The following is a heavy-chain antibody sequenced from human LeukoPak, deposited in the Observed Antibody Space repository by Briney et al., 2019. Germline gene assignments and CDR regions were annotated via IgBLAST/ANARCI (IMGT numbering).Heavy chain of an antibody. J-gene: IGHJ6*03. CDR3: ARDESSGSYPYYYYYMDV. CDR2: IKQDGSEK. D-gene: IGHD1-26*01. CDR1: GFTFSSYW. V-gene: IGHV3-7*01. Sequence: GGSLRLSCAASGFTFSSYWMSWVRQAPGKGLEWVANIKQDGSEKYYVDSVKGRFTISRDNAKNSLYLQMNSLRAEDTAVYYCARDESSGSYPYYYYYMDVWGKGTTVTVSS.